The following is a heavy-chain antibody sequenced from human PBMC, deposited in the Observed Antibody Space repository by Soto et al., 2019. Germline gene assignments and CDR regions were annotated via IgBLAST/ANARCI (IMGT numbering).Heavy chain of an antibody. CDR3: ARGEDIVLVPARYDYYGMDV. CDR1: GGTFSSYA. V-gene: IGHV1-69*12. CDR2: IIPIFGTA. J-gene: IGHJ6*02. D-gene: IGHD2-2*01. Sequence: QVQLVQSGAEVKKPGSSVKVSCKASGGTFSSYAISWVRQAPGQGLEWMGGIIPIFGTANYAQKFQGRVTITADESTSTAYMELSSLRSEDTAVYYCARGEDIVLVPARYDYYGMDVWGQGTTVTVSS.